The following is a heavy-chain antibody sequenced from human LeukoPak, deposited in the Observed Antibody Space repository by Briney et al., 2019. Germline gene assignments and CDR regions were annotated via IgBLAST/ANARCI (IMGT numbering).Heavy chain of an antibody. V-gene: IGHV4-59*08. CDR2: IYYSGST. J-gene: IGHJ5*02. D-gene: IGHD3-22*01. Sequence: PSETLSLTCTVSGGSISSYYWSWIRQPTGKGLEWIEYIYYSGSTNYNPSLKSRVTISVDTAKNQFSLKLSSVTAADTAVYYCASSSYYYDSSGYPHWFDPWGQGTLVTVCS. CDR3: ASSSYYYDSSGYPHWFDP. CDR1: GGSISSYY.